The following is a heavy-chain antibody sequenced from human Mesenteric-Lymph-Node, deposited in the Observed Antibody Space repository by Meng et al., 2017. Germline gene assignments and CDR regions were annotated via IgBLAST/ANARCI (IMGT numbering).Heavy chain of an antibody. Sequence: QIPLKEAGPSLVKPTPTLTLTCTFSGFSLSTSGVGVGWIRQPPGKALEWLALIYWDDDKRYSPSLKSRLTITKDTSKNQVVLTMTNMDPVDTATYYCAHRPYCSGGSCTPFDYWGQGTLVTVSS. CDR3: AHRPYCSGGSCTPFDY. CDR1: GFSLSTSGVG. CDR2: IYWDDDK. D-gene: IGHD2-15*01. J-gene: IGHJ4*02. V-gene: IGHV2-5*02.